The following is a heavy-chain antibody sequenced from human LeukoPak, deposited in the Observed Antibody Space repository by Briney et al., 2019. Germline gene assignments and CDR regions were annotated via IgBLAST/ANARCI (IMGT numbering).Heavy chain of an antibody. D-gene: IGHD3-22*01. CDR1: GGTFSSYA. J-gene: IGHJ4*02. CDR3: ARGDSSGYYSRHYHDY. CDR2: IIPIFGTA. V-gene: IGHV1-69*13. Sequence: SVKVSCKASGGTFSSYAISWVRQAPGQGLEWMGGIIPIFGTANYAQKFQGRVTITADESTSTAYMELSSLRSEDTAVYYCARGDSSGYYSRHYHDYWGQGTLVTVSS.